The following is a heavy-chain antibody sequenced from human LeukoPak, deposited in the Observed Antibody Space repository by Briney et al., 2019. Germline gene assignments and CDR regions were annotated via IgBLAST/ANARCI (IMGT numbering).Heavy chain of an antibody. CDR3: ARGGCPTIYCSGGSWQNWFDP. V-gene: IGHV1-18*01. CDR2: ISAYNGNT. J-gene: IGHJ5*02. CDR1: GYTFTSYG. Sequence: ASVTVSCKASGYTFTSYGISWVRQAPGQGLEWMVWISAYNGNTNYAQKLQGRVTMTTDTSTSTAYMELRSLRSDDTAVYYCARGGCPTIYCSGGSWQNWFDPWGQGTLVTVSS. D-gene: IGHD2-15*01.